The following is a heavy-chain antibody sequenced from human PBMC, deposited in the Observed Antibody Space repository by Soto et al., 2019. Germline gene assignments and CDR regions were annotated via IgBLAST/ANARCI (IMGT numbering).Heavy chain of an antibody. J-gene: IGHJ6*02. CDR1: GFTFSSYA. CDR3: ARDYAYSSSWFGSRTYYSYYGMDV. V-gene: IGHV3-30-3*01. D-gene: IGHD6-13*01. Sequence: QVQLVESGGGVVQPGRSLRLSCAASGFTFSSYAMHWVRQAPGKGLEWVAVISYDGSNKYYADSVKGRFTISRDNSKNSLSLQMNRLRAEDTAVYSCARDYAYSSSWFGSRTYYSYYGMDVWGQGTTVTVSS. CDR2: ISYDGSNK.